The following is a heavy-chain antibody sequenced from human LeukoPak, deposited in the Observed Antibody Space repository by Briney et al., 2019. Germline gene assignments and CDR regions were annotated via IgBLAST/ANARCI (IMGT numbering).Heavy chain of an antibody. CDR1: GFTFTSYE. D-gene: IGHD6-19*01. CDR2: IYSGDST. V-gene: IGHV3-66*01. Sequence: GSLRLSCAASGFTFTSYEMNWVRQAPGKGLEWVSVIYSGDSTYYADSVKGRFIISRDNSKNTVYLQMNSLRAEDTAVYYCARDRAVADGRLYYWGQGTLVTVSS. J-gene: IGHJ4*02. CDR3: ARDRAVADGRLYY.